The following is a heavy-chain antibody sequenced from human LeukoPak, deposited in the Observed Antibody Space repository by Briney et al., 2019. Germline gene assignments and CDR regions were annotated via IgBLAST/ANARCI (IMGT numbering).Heavy chain of an antibody. Sequence: ASVKVSCKASGGTFSSYAISWVRQAPGQGLEWMGRIIPILGIANYAQKFQGRVTITADKSTSTAYMELSSLRSEDTAVYYCARVPITGTEYDYCYGMDVWGQGTTVTVSS. CDR3: ARVPITGTEYDYCYGMDV. CDR1: GGTFSSYA. J-gene: IGHJ6*02. V-gene: IGHV1-69*04. D-gene: IGHD1-20*01. CDR2: IIPILGIA.